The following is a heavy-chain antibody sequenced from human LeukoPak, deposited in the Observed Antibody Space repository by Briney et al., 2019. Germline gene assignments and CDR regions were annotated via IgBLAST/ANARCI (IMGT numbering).Heavy chain of an antibody. V-gene: IGHV4-59*12. CDR3: AGENFYGSGREFDP. CDR2: IYYTGST. D-gene: IGHD3-10*01. J-gene: IGHJ5*02. Sequence: SETLSLTCTVSGGSISSYYWTWIRQPPGKGLEWIGYIYYTGSTNYNPSLKSRVSISIDTSRNQFSLKVNSVTAADTAVYSCAGENFYGSGREFDPWGQGTLVTVSS. CDR1: GGSISSYY.